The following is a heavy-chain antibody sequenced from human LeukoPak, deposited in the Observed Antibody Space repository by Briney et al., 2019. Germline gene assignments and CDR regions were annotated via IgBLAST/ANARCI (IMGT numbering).Heavy chain of an antibody. CDR2: INTDGSTT. V-gene: IGHV3-74*01. Sequence: GGSLRLSCAASGFTFSSYAMSWVRQAPGKGLVWVSRINTDGSTTNYADSVKGRFTISRDNAKNTLYLQMNSLRAEDTAVYYCAGGGSGWYSDYWGQGTLVTVSS. CDR3: AGGGSGWYSDY. J-gene: IGHJ4*02. CDR1: GFTFSSYA. D-gene: IGHD6-19*01.